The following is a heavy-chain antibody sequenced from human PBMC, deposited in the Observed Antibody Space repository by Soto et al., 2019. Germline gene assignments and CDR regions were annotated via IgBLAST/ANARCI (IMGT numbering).Heavy chain of an antibody. CDR1: GGSISVYY. J-gene: IGHJ4*02. CDR3: ARGVGSSPPRY. D-gene: IGHD1-26*01. V-gene: IGHV4-59*01. CDR2: IYASGSP. Sequence: SETLSLTCTISGGSISVYYWSWVRQPPGHELEWIGYIYASGSPYYNPSLRSRFTIPADTSKNQVSLKLTSPTAADTAVYYWARGVGSSPPRYWGRGTLVTVSS.